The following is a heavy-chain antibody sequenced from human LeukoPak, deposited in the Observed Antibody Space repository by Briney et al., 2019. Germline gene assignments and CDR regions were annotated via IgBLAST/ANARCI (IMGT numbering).Heavy chain of an antibody. CDR3: ARDRPQLGYDFWSGYPGPAFDI. V-gene: IGHV1-18*01. J-gene: IGHJ3*02. D-gene: IGHD3-3*01. CDR1: GYTFTSYG. Sequence: GASVKVSCKASGYTFTSYGISWVRQAPGQGLEWMGWISAYNGNTNYAQKLQGRVTMTTDTSTSTAHMELRSLRSDDTAVYYCARDRPQLGYDFWSGYPGPAFDIWGQGTMVTVSS. CDR2: ISAYNGNT.